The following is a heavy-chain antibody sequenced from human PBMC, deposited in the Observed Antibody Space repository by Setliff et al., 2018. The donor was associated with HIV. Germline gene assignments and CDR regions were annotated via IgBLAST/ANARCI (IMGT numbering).Heavy chain of an antibody. V-gene: IGHV1-69*05. CDR2: IIPAFGTA. CDR1: GGTFSSYA. D-gene: IGHD6-19*01. J-gene: IGHJ4*01. CDR3: ARDGLLVAGIRFDY. Sequence: KVSCKTSGGTFSSYAVSWVRQAPGQGLEWMGGIIPAFGTANYAQKFQGRVTITTDESTSTAYMELSGLRSEDTAVYFCARDGLLVAGIRFDYWGQGTLVTVSS.